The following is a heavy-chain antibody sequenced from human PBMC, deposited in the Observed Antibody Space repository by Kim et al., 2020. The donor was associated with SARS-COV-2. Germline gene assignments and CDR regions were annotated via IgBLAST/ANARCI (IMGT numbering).Heavy chain of an antibody. CDR1: GFTFSSYG. D-gene: IGHD1-1*01. V-gene: IGHV3-30*03. Sequence: GGSLRLSCAASGFTFSSYGMHWVRQAPGKGLEWVAVISYDGSNKYYADSVKGRFTISRDNSKNTLYLQMNSLRAEDTAVYYCASSTGLYYFDYWGQGTLVTVSS. CDR2: ISYDGSNK. J-gene: IGHJ4*02. CDR3: ASSTGLYYFDY.